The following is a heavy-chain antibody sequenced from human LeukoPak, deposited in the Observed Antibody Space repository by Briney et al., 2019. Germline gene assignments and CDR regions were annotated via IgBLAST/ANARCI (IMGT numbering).Heavy chain of an antibody. CDR1: GFAFSNYA. CDR2: ISGFNT. CDR3: AKDVCTSPRCLLYFDS. V-gene: IGHV3-23*01. J-gene: IGHJ4*02. D-gene: IGHD2-8*01. Sequence: GGSLRLSCTTSGFAFSNYAMNGVRQAPGKGPEWVSGISGFNTYYADSVKGRFTIFRDNSKNVLYLQMDRLRAEDTAVYSCAKDVCTSPRCLLYFDSWGQGTLVTVSS.